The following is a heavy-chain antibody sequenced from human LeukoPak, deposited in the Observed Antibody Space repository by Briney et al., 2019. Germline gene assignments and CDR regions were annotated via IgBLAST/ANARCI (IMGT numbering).Heavy chain of an antibody. CDR3: ARAVSLSGYDSTPFDY. CDR2: TYYRSKWYN. CDR1: GDSVSSNSAA. J-gene: IGHJ4*02. D-gene: IGHD5-12*01. Sequence: SQTLSLTCAISGDSVSSNSAAWNWIRQSPSRGLEWLGRTYYRSKWYNDYAASVKSRITINPDTSKSQFSLQLNSVTPEDTAVYYCARAVSLSGYDSTPFDYWGQRTLVTVAS. V-gene: IGHV6-1*01.